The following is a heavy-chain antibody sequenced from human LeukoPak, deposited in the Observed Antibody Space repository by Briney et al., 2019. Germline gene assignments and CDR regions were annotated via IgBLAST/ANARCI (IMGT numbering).Heavy chain of an antibody. D-gene: IGHD2-15*01. V-gene: IGHV5-51*01. J-gene: IGHJ4*02. CDR3: AGVDPGYCSGGSCYSGSVDY. CDR2: IYPGDSDT. CDR1: GYSFTSYW. Sequence: GESLKISCKGSGYSFTSYWIGWVRQMPGKGLEWMGIIYPGDSDTRYSPSFQGQVTISADKSISTAYLQWSSLKASDTAMYYCAGVDPGYCSGGSCYSGSVDYWGQGTLVTVSS.